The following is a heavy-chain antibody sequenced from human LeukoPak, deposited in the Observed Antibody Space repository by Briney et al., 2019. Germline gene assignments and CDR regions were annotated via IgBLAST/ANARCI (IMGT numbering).Heavy chain of an antibody. CDR1: GFTFSSYA. CDR2: ISGSGGST. J-gene: IGHJ4*02. V-gene: IGHV3-23*01. D-gene: IGHD3-22*01. CDR3: AKDPLYDSSGYYGDY. Sequence: PGGSLRLSCAASGFTFSSYAMSWVRQAPGKGLEWVSAISGSGGSTYYADSVKGRFIISRDNSKNTLYLQMNSLRAEDTAVYYCAKDPLYDSSGYYGDYWGQGTLVTVSS.